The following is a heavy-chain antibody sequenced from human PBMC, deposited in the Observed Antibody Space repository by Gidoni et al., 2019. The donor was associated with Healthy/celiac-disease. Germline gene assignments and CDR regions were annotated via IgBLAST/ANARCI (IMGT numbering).Heavy chain of an antibody. CDR1: GYTLTSYG. J-gene: IGHJ5*02. CDR3: ARDLVAARLGVGPFDP. V-gene: IGHV1-18*01. Sequence: QVQLVQSGAEVKKPGASVKVSCTTSGYTLTSYGISWVRQAPGKGLEWMGWLSAYNGNTNYAQKRQGRVTMTTDSSTSTAYMELRSLRSDDTAVYYCARDLVAARLGVGPFDPWGQGTLVTVSS. CDR2: LSAYNGNT. D-gene: IGHD6-6*01.